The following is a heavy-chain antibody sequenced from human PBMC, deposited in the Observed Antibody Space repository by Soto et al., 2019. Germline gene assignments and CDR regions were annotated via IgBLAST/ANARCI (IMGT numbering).Heavy chain of an antibody. CDR2: ISYDGSNK. CDR1: GFTFRSYA. CDR3: ARDRTTETTFYPSCYFDS. V-gene: IGHV3-30-3*01. D-gene: IGHD4-17*01. J-gene: IGHJ4*02. Sequence: QVQLVESGGGVVQPGRSLRLSCAASGFTFRSYAMHWVRLAPGKGLEWVAVISYDGSNKYYADSVKGRFTISRDNSKNTLFLQMNSLGGEDTAVYHCARDRTTETTFYPSCYFDSWGQGTLVTVSS.